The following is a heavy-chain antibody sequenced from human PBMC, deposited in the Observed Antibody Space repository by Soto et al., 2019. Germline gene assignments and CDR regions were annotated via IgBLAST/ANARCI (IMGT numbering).Heavy chain of an antibody. Sequence: QVQLVQSGAEVKKPGTSVKVSCKASGGTFSSYAISWVRQAPGQGLEWMGGIIPIFGTANYAQKFQGRVTITADESTGTAYMELSSMRAEDTSVYYCASLSGTYYYDYGMDVWGQGTTVTVSS. CDR3: ASLSGTYYYDYGMDV. D-gene: IGHD1-26*01. J-gene: IGHJ6*02. CDR1: GGTFSSYA. CDR2: IIPIFGTA. V-gene: IGHV1-69*12.